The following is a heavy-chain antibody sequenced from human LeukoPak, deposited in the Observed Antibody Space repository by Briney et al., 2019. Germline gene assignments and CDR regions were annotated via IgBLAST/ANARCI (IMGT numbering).Heavy chain of an antibody. Sequence: GGSLRLSCAASGFTFSSYAMSWVRQAPGKGLEWVGRIKSKTDGGTTDYAAPVKGRFTISRDDSKNTLYLQMNSLKTEDTAVYYCTTLHYDSSGYYYRWAYRIDYWGQGTLVTVSS. CDR2: IKSKTDGGTT. CDR3: TTLHYDSSGYYYRWAYRIDY. J-gene: IGHJ4*02. V-gene: IGHV3-15*01. D-gene: IGHD3-22*01. CDR1: GFTFSSYA.